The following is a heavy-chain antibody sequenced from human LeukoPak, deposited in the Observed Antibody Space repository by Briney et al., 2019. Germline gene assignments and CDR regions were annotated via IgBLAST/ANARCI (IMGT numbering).Heavy chain of an antibody. D-gene: IGHD3-22*01. CDR2: ISSSSSTI. Sequence: GGSLRLSCAASGFTFSSYSMNWVRQAPGKGLEWVSYISSSSSTIYYADSVKGRFTISRDNAKNSLYLQMNSLRAEDTAVYYCARDPGDYYDSSGYYQGLFDYWGQGTLVTVSS. CDR3: ARDPGDYYDSSGYYQGLFDY. V-gene: IGHV3-48*04. CDR1: GFTFSSYS. J-gene: IGHJ4*02.